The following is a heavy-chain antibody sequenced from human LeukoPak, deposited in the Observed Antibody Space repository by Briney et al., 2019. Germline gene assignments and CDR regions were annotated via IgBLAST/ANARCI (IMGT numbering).Heavy chain of an antibody. CDR2: ICDFNGNK. CDR1: GYSFDRYG. Sequence: GSVKVSCKASGYSFDRYGISWVRQAPGQGLEWLGWICDFNGNKNYAQNLQGRVTMTADTSTTTAYMELESLSSDDTAVYYCARDFLSYDGSENHFEDTFDIWGEGRMVTVSS. J-gene: IGHJ3*02. CDR3: ARDFLSYDGSENHFEDTFDI. V-gene: IGHV1-18*01. D-gene: IGHD3-22*01.